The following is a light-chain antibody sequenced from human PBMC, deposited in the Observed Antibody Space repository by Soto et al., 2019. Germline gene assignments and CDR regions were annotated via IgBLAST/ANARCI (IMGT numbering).Light chain of an antibody. CDR3: QQYGSSPNT. V-gene: IGKV3-20*01. CDR2: DAS. CDR1: QRVSSNY. J-gene: IGKJ1*01. Sequence: EIVLTQSPGTLSLSPGERVTLSCRASQRVSSNYLAWYQQKPGQAPSLLIYDASSRANCIPDKYSDSGSGTDFTLTTSRLEPEDSAVYSCQQYGSSPNTFGQGSKVEIK.